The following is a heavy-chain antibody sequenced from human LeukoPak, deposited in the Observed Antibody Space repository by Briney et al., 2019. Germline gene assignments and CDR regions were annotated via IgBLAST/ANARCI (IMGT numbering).Heavy chain of an antibody. Sequence: PSETLSLICGVSGYSISSGYYWSWVRQSPGKGLEWIATIHHSGVTYYTPSLKSRVTISVDTSKNEFSLKLSSMTAAGTAVYYCARYTVGFYFDYWGQGILVSVSS. V-gene: IGHV4-38-2*01. CDR2: IHHSGVT. D-gene: IGHD2-2*02. J-gene: IGHJ4*02. CDR3: ARYTVGFYFDY. CDR1: GYSISSGYY.